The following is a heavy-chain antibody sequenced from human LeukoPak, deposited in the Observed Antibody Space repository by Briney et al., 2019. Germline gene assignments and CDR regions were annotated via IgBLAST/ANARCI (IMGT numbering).Heavy chain of an antibody. Sequence: VRSLRLSCAASGFTFSSYAMHWVRQAPGKGLEWVAVISYDGSNKYYADSVKGRFTISRDNSKNTLYLQMNSLRAEDTAVYYCARARESYGSGSYPFDYWGQGTLVTVSS. CDR3: ARARESYGSGSYPFDY. D-gene: IGHD3-10*01. J-gene: IGHJ4*02. CDR2: ISYDGSNK. V-gene: IGHV3-30-3*01. CDR1: GFTFSSYA.